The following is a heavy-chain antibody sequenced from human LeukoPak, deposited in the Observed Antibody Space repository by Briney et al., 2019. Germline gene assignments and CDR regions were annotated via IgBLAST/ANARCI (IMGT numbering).Heavy chain of an antibody. CDR3: ASTLDIVATIEGDY. CDR1: GFTFSSYS. J-gene: IGHJ4*02. V-gene: IGHV3-48*01. D-gene: IGHD5-12*01. CDR2: ISSSSSTI. Sequence: GESLRLSCAASGFTFSSYSMNWVRQAPGKGLEWVSYISSSSSTIYYADSVKGRFTISRDNAKNSLYLQMNSLRAEDTAVYYCASTLDIVATIEGDYWGQGTLVTVSS.